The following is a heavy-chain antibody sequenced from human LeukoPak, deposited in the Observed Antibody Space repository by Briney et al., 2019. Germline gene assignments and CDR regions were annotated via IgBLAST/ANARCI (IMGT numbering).Heavy chain of an antibody. V-gene: IGHV3-48*03. CDR1: GFTFSSYE. CDR3: ARGKEYSSSWFGFVRSNWFDP. Sequence: GESLRLSCAASGFTFSSYEMNWVRQAPGKGLEWVSYISSTGTTIYYAGSVKGRFTISRDNAKNSLYLQMNSLRAEDTAVYYCARGKEYSSSWFGFVRSNWFDPWGQGTLVTVSS. CDR2: ISSTGTTI. J-gene: IGHJ5*02. D-gene: IGHD6-13*01.